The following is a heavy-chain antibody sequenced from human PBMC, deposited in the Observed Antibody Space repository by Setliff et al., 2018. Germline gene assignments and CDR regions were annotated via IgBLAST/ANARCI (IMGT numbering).Heavy chain of an antibody. J-gene: IGHJ6*03. D-gene: IGHD3-3*01. Sequence: SETLSLTCTDSDDSISSRHYYWSWIRQPAGKGLEWLGQIYTSWSTNYNPSLKGRATLSIDASKKQFSLKLTSVTAADTAVYYCARMSRFQYMDVWGKGTTVTVSS. CDR3: ARMSRFQYMDV. CDR1: DDSISSRHYY. V-gene: IGHV4-61*09. CDR2: IYTSWST.